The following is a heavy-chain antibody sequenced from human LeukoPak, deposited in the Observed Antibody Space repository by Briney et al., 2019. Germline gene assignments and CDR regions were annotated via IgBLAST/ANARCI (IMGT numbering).Heavy chain of an antibody. D-gene: IGHD6-13*01. V-gene: IGHV1-69*01. Sequence: ASVKVSCKASGGTFSSYAISWVRQAPGQGLEWMGGIIPIFGTANYAQKFQGRVTITADESTSTAYMELSSLRSEDTAVYYCAFTAAGGDFDYWGQGTLVTVSS. CDR3: AFTAAGGDFDY. CDR2: IIPIFGTA. J-gene: IGHJ4*02. CDR1: GGTFSSYA.